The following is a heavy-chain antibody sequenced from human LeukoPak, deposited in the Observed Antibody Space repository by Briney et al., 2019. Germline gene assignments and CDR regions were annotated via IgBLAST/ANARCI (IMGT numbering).Heavy chain of an antibody. CDR1: GFTFSSYA. CDR2: ISGSGGST. CDR3: AKVRAMVRGVPYFDY. V-gene: IGHV3-23*01. Sequence: GESLKISCAASGFTFSSYAMSWVRQAPGKGLEWVSAISGSGGSTYYADSVKGRFTISRDNSKNTLYLQMNSLRAEDTAVYYCAKVRAMVRGVPYFDYWGQGTLVTVSS. J-gene: IGHJ4*02. D-gene: IGHD3-10*01.